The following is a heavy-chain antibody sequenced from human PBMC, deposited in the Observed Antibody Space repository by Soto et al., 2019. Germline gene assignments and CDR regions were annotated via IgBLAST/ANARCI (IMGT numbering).Heavy chain of an antibody. Sequence: QVQLVQSGAEVKKPGASVKISCKASGYTFTRYTMNWVRQAPGQRLEWMGWINPDNGNTKSSQKFQDRVIITRDTSASTAYMDLSSLRSEDTAVSYCARGIATGQLDPWGQGTLVTVSS. CDR2: INPDNGNT. CDR1: GYTFTRYT. J-gene: IGHJ5*02. CDR3: ARGIATGQLDP. D-gene: IGHD2-15*01. V-gene: IGHV1-3*01.